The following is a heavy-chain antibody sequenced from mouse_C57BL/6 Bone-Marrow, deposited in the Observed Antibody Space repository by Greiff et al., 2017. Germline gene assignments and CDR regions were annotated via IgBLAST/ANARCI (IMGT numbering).Heavy chain of an antibody. J-gene: IGHJ1*03. CDR1: GYSITSGYY. CDR2: ISYDGSN. D-gene: IGHD1-1*01. Sequence: EVKLQESGPGLVKPSQSLSLTCSVTGYSITSGYYWNWIRQFPGNKLEWMGYISYDGSNNYNPSLKNRISITRDTSKNQFFLKLNSVTTEDTATYYCARDHYYGSSFDWYFDVWGTGTTVTVSS. V-gene: IGHV3-6*01. CDR3: ARDHYYGSSFDWYFDV.